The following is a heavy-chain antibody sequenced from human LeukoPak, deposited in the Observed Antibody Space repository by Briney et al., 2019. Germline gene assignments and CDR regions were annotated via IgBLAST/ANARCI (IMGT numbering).Heavy chain of an antibody. CDR3: ARQDSGPHQKYCSSTSCYTTRHRPPLNWFDP. CDR2: INHSGST. J-gene: IGHJ5*02. V-gene: IGHV4-34*01. D-gene: IGHD2-2*02. Sequence: SETLSLTCAVYGGSFSGYYWSWIRQPPGKGLEWIGEINHSGSTNYNPSLKSRVTISVDTSKNQFSLKLSSVTAADTAVYYCARQDSGPHQKYCSSTSCYTTRHRPPLNWFDPWGQGTLVTVSS. CDR1: GGSFSGYY.